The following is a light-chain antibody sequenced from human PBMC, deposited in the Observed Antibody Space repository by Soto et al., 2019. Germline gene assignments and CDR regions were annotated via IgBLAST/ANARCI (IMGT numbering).Light chain of an antibody. V-gene: IGKV3-15*01. CDR3: QQYNKWPRT. CDR1: QSINSN. CDR2: GAS. Sequence: EIVMTQSPATLSVSPGERATLSCRASQSINSNLAWYQQRPGQAPRLLIFGASTRATGIPARFSGSGSGTEFTLTISSLQSEDFAVYHCQQYNKWPRTFGQGTKLEIK. J-gene: IGKJ2*01.